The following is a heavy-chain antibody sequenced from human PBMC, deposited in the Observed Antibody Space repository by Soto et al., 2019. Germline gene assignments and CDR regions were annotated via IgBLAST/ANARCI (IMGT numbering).Heavy chain of an antibody. V-gene: IGHV3-30-3*01. D-gene: IGHD3-9*01. Sequence: GGSLRLSCAASGFTFSSYAMHWVRQAPGKGLEWVAVISYDGSNKYYADSVKGRFTISRDNSKNTLYLQMNSLRAEDTAVYYCARGLDDILTGAEDYWGQGTLVTVSS. J-gene: IGHJ4*02. CDR1: GFTFSSYA. CDR3: ARGLDDILTGAEDY. CDR2: ISYDGSNK.